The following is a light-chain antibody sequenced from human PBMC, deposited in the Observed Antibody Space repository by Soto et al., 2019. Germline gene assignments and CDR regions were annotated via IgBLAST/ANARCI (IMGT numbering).Light chain of an antibody. CDR3: QQSSDTPPYT. Sequence: DTQMTQSPSSLSASVGDRVTLTCRASQTIDKYLNWYQRRPGKAPLLLIHTTSNLQPGVSPRFSGSGSGTDFTLTISNLQPEDSATYYCQQSSDTPPYTFGQGTKLEIK. J-gene: IGKJ2*01. CDR1: QTIDKY. CDR2: TTS. V-gene: IGKV1-39*01.